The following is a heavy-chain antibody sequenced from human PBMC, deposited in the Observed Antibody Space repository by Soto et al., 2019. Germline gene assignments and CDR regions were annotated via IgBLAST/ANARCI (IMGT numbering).Heavy chain of an antibody. V-gene: IGHV1-69*06. Sequence: QVKLVQSRAEVKKPGSSVRVSCKASEGTFNSYVVSWVRQAPGQGLQWMGGIIPLFGTTNYAPQLEGRVTITADTSTTTAYMELSGLRPGDTAVYYCARGDTIFESSERYYHYGLDVWGQGTAVIVSS. CDR2: IIPLFGTT. CDR1: EGTFNSYV. J-gene: IGHJ6*02. CDR3: ARGDTIFESSERYYHYGLDV. D-gene: IGHD3-3*01.